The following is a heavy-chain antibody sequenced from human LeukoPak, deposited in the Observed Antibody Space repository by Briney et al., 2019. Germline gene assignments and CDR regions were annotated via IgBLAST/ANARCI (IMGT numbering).Heavy chain of an antibody. CDR1: GGTFSSYA. CDR3: ARDHKGEWFDP. D-gene: IGHD1-26*01. CDR2: IIPIFGTA. V-gene: IGHV1-69*13. Sequence: ASVKVSCKVSGGTFSSYAISWVRQAPGQGREWMGGIIPIFGTANYAQKFQGRVTITADESTSTAYMELSSLRSEDTAVYYCARDHKGEWFDPWGQGTLVTVSS. J-gene: IGHJ5*02.